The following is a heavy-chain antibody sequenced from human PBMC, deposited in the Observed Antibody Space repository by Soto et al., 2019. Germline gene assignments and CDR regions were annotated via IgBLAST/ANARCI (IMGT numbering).Heavy chain of an antibody. Sequence: GGSLRLSCAASGFTFSSYSMNWVRQAPGKGLEWVSSISSSSSYIYYADSVKGRFTISRDNAKNSLYLQMNSLRAEDTAVYYCARGVGGDFWSGYYTYYYYGMDVWGPGTTVTVSS. D-gene: IGHD3-3*01. J-gene: IGHJ6*02. CDR3: ARGVGGDFWSGYYTYYYYGMDV. V-gene: IGHV3-21*01. CDR2: ISSSSSYI. CDR1: GFTFSSYS.